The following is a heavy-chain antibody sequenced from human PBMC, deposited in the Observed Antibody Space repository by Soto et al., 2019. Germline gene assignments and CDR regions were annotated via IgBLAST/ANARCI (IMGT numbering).Heavy chain of an antibody. Sequence: PGGSLRLSCVGSGFTFSSNWMTWVRQAPGKGLEWVANIRQDGSEINYVDSVKGRFTISRDNTKNSLYLQMNSLRDEDTAVYYCARESGYLNWFDPWGQGTLVTVSS. D-gene: IGHD3-22*01. CDR1: GFTFSSNW. J-gene: IGHJ5*02. CDR2: IRQDGSEI. V-gene: IGHV3-7*01. CDR3: ARESGYLNWFDP.